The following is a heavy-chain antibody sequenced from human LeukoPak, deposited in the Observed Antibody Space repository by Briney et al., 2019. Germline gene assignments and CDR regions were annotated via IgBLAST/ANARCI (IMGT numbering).Heavy chain of an antibody. J-gene: IGHJ4*02. D-gene: IGHD5-24*01. V-gene: IGHV3-21*01. CDR1: GFTFSSYG. Sequence: KPGGSLRLSCEASGFTFSSYGMDWVRQAPGKGLEWVSSISASSKFIYYADSVKGRFTISRDNAKNSLYLQMNSLRAEDTAVYYCAVLSMATIDYWGQGTLVTVSS. CDR3: AVLSMATIDY. CDR2: ISASSKFI.